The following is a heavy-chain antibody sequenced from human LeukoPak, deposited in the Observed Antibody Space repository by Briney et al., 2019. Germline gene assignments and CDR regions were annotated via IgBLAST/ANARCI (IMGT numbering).Heavy chain of an antibody. V-gene: IGHV4-34*01. J-gene: IGHJ4*02. Sequence: PSETLSLTYAISGGSFSTYYWSWLRQPPGKGLEWIGEINHSGSTNYNPSLKSRVTMSVDTSKNQFSLKLSSVTAADTAVYYCARMPKPRTYYYDSSGYNPHFDYWGQGTLVTVSS. D-gene: IGHD3-22*01. CDR1: GGSFSTYY. CDR3: ARMPKPRTYYYDSSGYNPHFDY. CDR2: INHSGST.